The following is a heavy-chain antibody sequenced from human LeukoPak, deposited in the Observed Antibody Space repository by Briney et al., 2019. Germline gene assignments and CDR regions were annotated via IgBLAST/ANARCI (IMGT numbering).Heavy chain of an antibody. J-gene: IGHJ5*02. CDR2: INHSGST. Sequence: PSETLSLTCTVSGGSISSGDYYWSWIRQPPGKGLEWIGEINHSGSTNYNPSLKSRVTISVDTSKNQFSLKLSSVTAADTAVYYCARGLYWLRRGFDPWGQGTLVTVSS. CDR1: GGSISSGDYY. D-gene: IGHD5-12*01. CDR3: ARGLYWLRRGFDP. V-gene: IGHV4-39*07.